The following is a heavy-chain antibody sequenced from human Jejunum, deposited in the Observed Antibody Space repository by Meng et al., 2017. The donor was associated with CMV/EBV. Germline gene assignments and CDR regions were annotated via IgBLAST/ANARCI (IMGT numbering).Heavy chain of an antibody. J-gene: IGHJ4*02. CDR3: ARGPGASTREGFDY. Sequence: QVQLQDAGPGLAKPSETLSLTCTVSGGSVNNYYWSWIRQSAGKGLEWIGRFYSSDTYNYHPSLDSRVTMSLDTSKNQFSLNLRSVTAADTATYYCARGPGASTREGFDYWGLGTLVTVSS. D-gene: IGHD1-26*01. V-gene: IGHV4-4*07. CDR2: FYSSDTY. CDR1: GGSVNNYY.